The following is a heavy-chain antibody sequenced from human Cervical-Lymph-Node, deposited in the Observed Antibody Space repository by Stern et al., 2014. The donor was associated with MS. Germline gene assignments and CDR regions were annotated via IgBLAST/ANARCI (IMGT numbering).Heavy chain of an antibody. D-gene: IGHD4-11*01. V-gene: IGHV4-39*01. Sequence: QLQLQESGPGLVKPSETLSLTCTVSGGSISSSDYYWGWIRQPPGKGLEWIGSINYGGTTYYDPSLKTRVSISVDTAKDQFSLQRSSVTAADTAMYFCARQFYVSKSLNRFDCWGQGTLVTVSS. J-gene: IGHJ4*02. CDR1: GGSISSSDYY. CDR2: INYGGTT. CDR3: ARQFYVSKSLNRFDC.